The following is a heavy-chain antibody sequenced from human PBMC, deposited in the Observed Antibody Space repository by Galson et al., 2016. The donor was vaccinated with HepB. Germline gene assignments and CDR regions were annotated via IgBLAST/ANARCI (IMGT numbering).Heavy chain of an antibody. CDR2: INQDGSEK. D-gene: IGHD2/OR15-2a*01. CDR3: ARAYSRLGRWRLLYYFDY. Sequence: SLRLSCAASGFTFSSYAMSWVRQAPGKGLEWVANINQDGSEKYYVDSVKGRFTISRDNSRDTLYLQMNSLRAEDTAVYYCARAYSRLGRWRLLYYFDYWDQGTLVTVSS. J-gene: IGHJ4*02. CDR1: GFTFSSYA. V-gene: IGHV3-7*01.